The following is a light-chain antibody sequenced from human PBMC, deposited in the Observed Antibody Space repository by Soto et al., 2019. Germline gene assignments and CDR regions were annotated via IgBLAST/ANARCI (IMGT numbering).Light chain of an antibody. J-gene: IGKJ1*01. Sequence: EIVMTQSPANLSVSPGERATLACRASQIVSSNLAWYQQKPGQAPRLLIYGASTRATGIPARFSGSGSGTEFTLTISSLQSQDFAVYYCQHCNSRCPWTFGQGTKVDIK. CDR1: QIVSSN. CDR2: GAS. CDR3: QHCNSRCPWT. V-gene: IGKV3-15*01.